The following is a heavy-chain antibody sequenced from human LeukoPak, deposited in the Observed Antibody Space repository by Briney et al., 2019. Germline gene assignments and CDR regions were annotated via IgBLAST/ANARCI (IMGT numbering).Heavy chain of an antibody. Sequence: PGGSLRLSCAASGLTSTTYGMHWVRQAPGKGLEWVAVIWNDGSNDYYADSVKGRFTISRDNSMNMLYLQMNSLRAEDTAVYYCARDLISRLPGGSSGIPNWGQGTLVTVSS. D-gene: IGHD3-10*01. CDR2: IWNDGSND. CDR1: GLTSTTYG. V-gene: IGHV3-33*01. J-gene: IGHJ4*02. CDR3: ARDLISRLPGGSSGIPN.